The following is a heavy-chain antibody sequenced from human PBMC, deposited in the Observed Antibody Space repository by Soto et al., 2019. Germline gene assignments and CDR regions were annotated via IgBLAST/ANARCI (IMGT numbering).Heavy chain of an antibody. CDR3: ARDRRIVVVVAATRAFDI. J-gene: IGHJ3*02. V-gene: IGHV1-18*01. CDR1: GYTFTSYG. D-gene: IGHD2-15*01. CDR2: ISAYNGNT. Sequence: QVQLVQSGAEVKKPGASVKVSYKASGYTFTSYGISWVRQAPGQGLEWMGWISAYNGNTNYAQKLQGRVTMTTDTSTSTAYMELRSLRSDDTAVYYCARDRRIVVVVAATRAFDIWGQGTMVTVSS.